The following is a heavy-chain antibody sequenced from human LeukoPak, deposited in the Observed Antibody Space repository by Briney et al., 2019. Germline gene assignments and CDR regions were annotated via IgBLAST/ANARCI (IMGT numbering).Heavy chain of an antibody. CDR1: GYTFSNFY. Sequence: ASVKVSCKASGYTFSNFYIHWVRQAPGQGPEWMGWTNPNIGSTNSAQKFQGRLTMTRDTSISTAYMELSGLRSDDTAVYYCARDTNIPESETFHYWGQGTLVTVSS. D-gene: IGHD2-2*02. CDR3: ARDTNIPESETFHY. CDR2: TNPNIGST. V-gene: IGHV1-2*02. J-gene: IGHJ4*02.